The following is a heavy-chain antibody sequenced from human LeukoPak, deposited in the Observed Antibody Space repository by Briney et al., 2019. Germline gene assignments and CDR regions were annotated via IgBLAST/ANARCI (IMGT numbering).Heavy chain of an antibody. CDR3: ATPGEWLLVFDY. V-gene: IGHV1-24*01. CDR2: FDPEDGET. J-gene: IGHJ4*02. Sequence: ASVKVSCKVSGYTLTELSMHWVRQAPGKGPEWMGGFDPEDGETIYAQKFQGRVTMTEDTSTDTAYMELSSLRSEDTAVYYCATPGEWLLVFDYWGQGTLVTVSS. CDR1: GYTLTELS. D-gene: IGHD3-3*01.